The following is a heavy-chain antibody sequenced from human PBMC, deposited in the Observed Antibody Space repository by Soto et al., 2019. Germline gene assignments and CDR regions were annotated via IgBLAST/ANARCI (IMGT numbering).Heavy chain of an antibody. D-gene: IGHD3-16*02. J-gene: IGHJ2*01. CDR3: ARDLVWSFDL. V-gene: IGHV3-66*01. CDR2: IYSGSST. CDR1: GFTVSSNY. Sequence: EVQLVESGGGLVQPGGSLRLSCAASGFTVSSNYMSWVRQAPGKGLEWVSIIYSGSSTYYADSVKVKFTISRDNSKNTLFLQMNSLRAEDTAVYYCARDLVWSFDLWGRGTLVTVSS.